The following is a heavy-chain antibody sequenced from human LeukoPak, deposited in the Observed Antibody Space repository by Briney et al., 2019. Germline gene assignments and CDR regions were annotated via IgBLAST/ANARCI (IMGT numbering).Heavy chain of an antibody. CDR2: INWNSGSI. CDR3: AKDTNRHYYYGMDV. CDR1: GFTFNDYA. Sequence: PGGSLRLSCAASGFTFNDYAMHWVRQVPGKGLEWVSGINWNSGSIGYADSVKGRFTISRDNARNSLYLQMNSLRAEDTALYYCAKDTNRHYYYGMDVWGRGTTVSVSS. J-gene: IGHJ6*02. V-gene: IGHV3-9*01.